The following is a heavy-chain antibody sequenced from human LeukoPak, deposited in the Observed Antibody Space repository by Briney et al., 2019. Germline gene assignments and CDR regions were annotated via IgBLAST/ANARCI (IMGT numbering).Heavy chain of an antibody. Sequence: GEPLQISCKGSGYSFTSYWIGWVRQMPGKGWEWLGIIYPGDSDTRYTPSFQGQVTISADTSISTPYLPWSSLKASDAAMYYCARRGGGSSPGGYYYYGMDVWGQGTTVTVSS. CDR3: ARRGGGSSPGGYYYYGMDV. V-gene: IGHV5-51*01. CDR2: IYPGDSDT. D-gene: IGHD1-26*01. J-gene: IGHJ6*02. CDR1: GYSFTSYW.